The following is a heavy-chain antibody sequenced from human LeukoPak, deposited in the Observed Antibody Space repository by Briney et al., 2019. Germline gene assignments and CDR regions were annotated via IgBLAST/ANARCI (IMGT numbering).Heavy chain of an antibody. CDR3: ARHGVGAGLAAAYI. J-gene: IGHJ4*02. V-gene: IGHV5-51*01. CDR1: GYSSTSYC. D-gene: IGHD6-13*01. Sequence: GESLTISCKGSGYSSTSYCIGWVGHMPGKGMEWMGLIDPVESHAISSPSFQGQVTISADKSISAAYLQWRIRKASDTAMYYCARHGVGAGLAAAYIWGQGSLLTASS. CDR2: IDPVESHA.